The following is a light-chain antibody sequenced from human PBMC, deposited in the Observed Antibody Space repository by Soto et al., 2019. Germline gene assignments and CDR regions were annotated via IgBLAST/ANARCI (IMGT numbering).Light chain of an antibody. J-gene: IGLJ2*01. CDR1: SSNIGAGYD. CDR3: QSYDSSLSGSV. CDR2: GNS. Sequence: QSVLTQPPSVSGAPGQRVTISCTGSSSNIGAGYDVHWYQQLPGTGPKLLIYGNSNRPSGVPDRFSGSKSGTSGSLAITGLQAEDEADYYCQSYDSSLSGSVFGGGTKVTVL. V-gene: IGLV1-40*01.